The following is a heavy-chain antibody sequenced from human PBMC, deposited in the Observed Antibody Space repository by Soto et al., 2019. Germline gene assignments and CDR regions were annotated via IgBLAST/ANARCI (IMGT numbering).Heavy chain of an antibody. CDR2: INAGNGNT. D-gene: IGHD1-26*01. CDR1: GYTFTNYA. CDR3: ARGGSPYWYFDL. V-gene: IGHV1-3*01. J-gene: IGHJ2*01. Sequence: ASVKVSCKASGYTFTNYAIHWVRQAPGQRLEWMGWINAGNGNTKYSQKFQGRVTITRDTSASTAYMELSSLRSEDTAVYYCARGGSPYWYFDLWGRGTLVTVSS.